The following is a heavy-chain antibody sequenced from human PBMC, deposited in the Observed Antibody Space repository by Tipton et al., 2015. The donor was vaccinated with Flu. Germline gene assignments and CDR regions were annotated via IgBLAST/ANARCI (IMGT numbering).Heavy chain of an antibody. CDR2: ISSSSSYI. CDR1: GFTFSSYS. D-gene: IGHD6-13*01. CDR3: AGDLGSSWGIDY. Sequence: SLRLSCAASGFTFSSYSMNWVRQAPGKGLEWVSSISSSSSYIYYADSVKGRFTISRDNAKNSLYLQMNSLRAEDTAAYYCAGDLGSSWGIDYWGQGTLVTVSS. J-gene: IGHJ4*02. V-gene: IGHV3-21*01.